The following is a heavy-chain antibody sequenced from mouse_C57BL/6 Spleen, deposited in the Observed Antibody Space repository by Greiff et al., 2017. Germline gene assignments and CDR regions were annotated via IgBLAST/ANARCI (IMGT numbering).Heavy chain of an antibody. CDR1: GFTFSDYG. CDR3: VRPMDYDVYYAKDD. Sequence: EVQGVESGGGLVKPGGSLKLSCAASGFTFSDYGMPWVRQAPEQGLEWVAYISSGSSTIYYADTVKGRFTISRDNATNALFLQITRLRSEDTAMYYCVRPMDYDVYYAKDDWGPRSSGTGSS. J-gene: IGHJ4*01. D-gene: IGHD2-4*01. CDR2: ISSGSSTI. V-gene: IGHV5-17*01.